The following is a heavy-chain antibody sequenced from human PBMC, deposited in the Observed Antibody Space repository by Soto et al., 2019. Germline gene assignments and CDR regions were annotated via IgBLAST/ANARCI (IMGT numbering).Heavy chain of an antibody. CDR2: IVPFFGTA. V-gene: IGHV1-69*01. J-gene: IGHJ4*02. CDR1: GDTFRSNA. D-gene: IGHD3-22*01. CDR3: ATGDYYDNSGYSLYFDY. Sequence: VNVSCKASGDTFRSNAISWVRQAPGQGLEWMGGIVPFFGTAIYAQKFQDRVTITADESTSTAYMELSSLRSEDTAVYYCATGDYYDNSGYSLYFDYWGQGTLVTVSS.